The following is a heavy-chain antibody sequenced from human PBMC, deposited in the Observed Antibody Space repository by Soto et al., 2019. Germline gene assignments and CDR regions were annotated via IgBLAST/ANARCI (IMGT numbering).Heavy chain of an antibody. CDR2: IYYSGST. CDR1: GGSISSYY. CDR3: ARAIGAAAGKGDWFDP. V-gene: IGHV4-59*01. Sequence: PSETLSLICTVSGGSISSYYWSWIRQPPGKGLEWIGYIYYSGSTNYNPSLKSRVTISVDTSKNQFSLKLSSVTAADTAVYYCARAIGAAAGKGDWFDPWGQGTLVTVSS. D-gene: IGHD6-13*01. J-gene: IGHJ5*02.